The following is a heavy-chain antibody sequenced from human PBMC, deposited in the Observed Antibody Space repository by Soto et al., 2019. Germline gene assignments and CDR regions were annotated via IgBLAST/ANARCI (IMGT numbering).Heavy chain of an antibody. CDR2: IRSSGSTI. Sequence: EVQLVESGGGLVQPGGSLRLSCAASGFTFSSYEMNWVRQAPGKGLEWVSYIRSSGSTIYYADSVTGRFTISRDNAKHSLYLQMNSLRAEATAVYYCARVWYSYGLDSWGQGTLVTVSS. CDR3: ARVWYSYGLDS. J-gene: IGHJ4*02. V-gene: IGHV3-48*03. CDR1: GFTFSSYE. D-gene: IGHD5-18*01.